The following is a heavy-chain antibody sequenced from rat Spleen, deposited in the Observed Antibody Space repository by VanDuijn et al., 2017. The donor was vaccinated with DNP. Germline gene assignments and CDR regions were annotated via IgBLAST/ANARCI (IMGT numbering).Heavy chain of an antibody. J-gene: IGHJ2*01. Sequence: EVKLVESGGGLVQPGRSLKLSCAASGFNLNAYWMAWVRLAPGKGLEWIGEINGDSSTITYTHSLRDKFIISRDNAQNTLYLQTSKLGSEDTAMYYCARAIPRYFDYWGQGVMVTVSS. CDR1: GFNLNAYW. CDR2: INGDSSTI. CDR3: ARAIPRYFDY. D-gene: IGHD3-8*01. V-gene: IGHV4-2*01.